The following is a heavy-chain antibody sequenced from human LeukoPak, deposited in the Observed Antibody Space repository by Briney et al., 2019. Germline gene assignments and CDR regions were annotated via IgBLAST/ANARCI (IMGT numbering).Heavy chain of an antibody. CDR3: ARPQGFYCSSTSCLNGWFDP. J-gene: IGHJ5*02. CDR1: GGTFSSYA. D-gene: IGHD2-2*01. V-gene: IGHV1-69*05. Sequence: ASVKVSCKASGGTFSSYAISWVRQAPGQGLEWMGGIIPIFGTANYAQKFQGRVTITTDESTSTAYMELSRLRSDDTAVYYCARPQGFYCSSTSCLNGWFDPWGQGTLVTVSS. CDR2: IIPIFGTA.